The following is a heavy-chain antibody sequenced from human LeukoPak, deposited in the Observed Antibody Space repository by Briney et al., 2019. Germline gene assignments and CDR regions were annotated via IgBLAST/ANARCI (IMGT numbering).Heavy chain of an antibody. CDR1: GFTFSNYC. D-gene: IGHD2-21*01. CDR2: ISSTSEYV. J-gene: IGHJ6*03. V-gene: IGHV3-21*01. CDR3: ARVPPDIILLYYRDV. Sequence: PGGSLRLSCAASGFTFSNYCMNWVRQAPGEGLEWVASISSTSEYVLHSDSLQGRFSISRDNVRDSLFLEMNSLRAEDTAIYYCARVPPDIILLYYRDVWGKGTTVTVSS.